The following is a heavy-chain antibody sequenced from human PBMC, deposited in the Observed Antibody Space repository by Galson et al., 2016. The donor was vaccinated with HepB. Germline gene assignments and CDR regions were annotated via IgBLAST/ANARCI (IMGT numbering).Heavy chain of an antibody. V-gene: IGHV3-23*01. CDR1: GFTFSHHD. CDR3: VKDPNWGSGY. Sequence: SLRLSCAASGFTFSHHDMNWVRQAPGKGLEWVSNINYIGERTYYADSVKGRFTISRDKSKNTLHLQMESLRVEDTAVYYCVKDPNWGSGYCGQGTLVTVSS. CDR2: INYIGERT. D-gene: IGHD7-27*01. J-gene: IGHJ4*02.